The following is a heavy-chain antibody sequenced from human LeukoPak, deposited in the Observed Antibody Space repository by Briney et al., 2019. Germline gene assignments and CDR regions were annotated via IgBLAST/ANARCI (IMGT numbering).Heavy chain of an antibody. CDR2: VNHSGIT. V-gene: IGHV4-34*01. J-gene: IGHJ3*02. CDR1: GGSFTDYY. CDR3: AKSNGYGLVDI. Sequence: PSETLSLTCAVYGGSFTDYYWNWIRQPPGKGLEWIGEVNHSGITHYSPSLRSRVTISLNTSRNQFSLKLNSVTAADTAVYYCAKSNGYGLVDIWGQGTMVTVSS. D-gene: IGHD3-10*01.